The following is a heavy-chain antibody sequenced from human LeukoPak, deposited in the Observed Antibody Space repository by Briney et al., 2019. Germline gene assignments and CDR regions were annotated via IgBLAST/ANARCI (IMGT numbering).Heavy chain of an antibody. CDR1: GFTFDDYG. CDR2: INWNGGST. Sequence: PGGSLRLSCAASGFTFDDYGMSWVRQAPGKGLEWVSGINWNGGSTGYADSVKGRFTISRDNAKNSLYLQMNSLRAGDTAVYYCARGEYYYDSSGRQDFDYWGQGTLVTVSS. CDR3: ARGEYYYDSSGRQDFDY. D-gene: IGHD3-22*01. V-gene: IGHV3-20*04. J-gene: IGHJ4*02.